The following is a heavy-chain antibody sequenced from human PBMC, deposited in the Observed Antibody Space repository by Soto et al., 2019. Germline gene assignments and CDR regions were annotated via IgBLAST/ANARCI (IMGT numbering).Heavy chain of an antibody. D-gene: IGHD6-6*01. CDR1: GFTFSSYE. J-gene: IGHJ4*02. Sequence: EVQLVESGGGLVQPGGSLRLSCAASGFTFSSYEMNWVRQAPGKGLEWVSKISSSGSTKYYADSVKGRFTISRDNAKNSLYLQMNSLRVEDTAVYYCARVHLYSISSHWGQGTLVTVSS. V-gene: IGHV3-48*03. CDR3: ARVHLYSISSH. CDR2: ISSSGSTK.